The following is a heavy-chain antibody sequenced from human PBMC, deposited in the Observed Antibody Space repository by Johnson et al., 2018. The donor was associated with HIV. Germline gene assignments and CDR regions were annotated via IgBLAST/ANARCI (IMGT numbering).Heavy chain of an antibody. Sequence: QMLLVESGGGVVQPGRSLRLSCAASGFTFSNYGMHWVRQTPGKGLEWVAVISYDGSNKYYADSVKGRFTISRDNSKNTLYLQMNSLRAEDTAVYYCARDNVGGLNAFDIWGQGTMVTVSS. V-gene: IGHV3-30*19. CDR1: GFTFSNYG. J-gene: IGHJ3*02. CDR3: ARDNVGGLNAFDI. D-gene: IGHD3-10*01. CDR2: ISYDGSNK.